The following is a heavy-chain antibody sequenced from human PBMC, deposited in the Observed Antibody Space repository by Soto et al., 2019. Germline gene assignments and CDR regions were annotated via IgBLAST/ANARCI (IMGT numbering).Heavy chain of an antibody. D-gene: IGHD2-15*01. J-gene: IGHJ4*02. CDR3: ARLDGGNHVFDY. CDR2: IYYSGST. Sequence: PSETLSRTCTVSGGSISSSSYYWGWIRQPPGKGLEWIGSIYYSGSTYYNPSLKSRVTISVDTSKNQFSLKLSSVTAADTAVYYCARLDGGNHVFDYWGQGTLVTVSS. CDR1: GGSISSSSYY. V-gene: IGHV4-39*01.